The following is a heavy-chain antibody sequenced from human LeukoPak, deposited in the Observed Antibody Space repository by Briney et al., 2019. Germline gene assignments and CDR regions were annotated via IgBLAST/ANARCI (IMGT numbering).Heavy chain of an antibody. CDR2: INHSGST. J-gene: IGHJ1*01. D-gene: IGHD5-24*01. CDR3: ARHFPEDGYNAAPFQH. CDR1: GGSFSGYY. Sequence: PSETLSLTCAVYGGSFSGYYWSWIRQPPGKGLEWIGEINHSGSTNYNPSLKSRVTISVDTSKNQFSLKVTSVTAADTAVYYCARHFPEDGYNAAPFQHWGQGTLVTVSS. V-gene: IGHV4-34*01.